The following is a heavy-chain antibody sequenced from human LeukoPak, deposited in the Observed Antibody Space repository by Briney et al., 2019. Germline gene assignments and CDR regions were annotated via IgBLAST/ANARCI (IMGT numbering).Heavy chain of an antibody. CDR1: GGSISSYY. D-gene: IGHD6-19*01. CDR2: IYYSGST. CDR3: ARAGGLVVAGTFDP. Sequence: SETLSLTCTVSGGSISSYYWSWIRQPPGKGLEWIGYIYYSGSTNYNPSLKSRVTISVNTSKNQFSLKLSSVTAADTAVYYCARAGGLVVAGTFDPWGQGTLVTVSS. J-gene: IGHJ5*02. V-gene: IGHV4-59*01.